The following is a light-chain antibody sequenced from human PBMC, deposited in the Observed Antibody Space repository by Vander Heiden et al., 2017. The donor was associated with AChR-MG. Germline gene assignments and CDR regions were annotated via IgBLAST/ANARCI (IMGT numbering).Light chain of an antibody. J-gene: IGKJ1*01. CDR3: QQDRNWHL. CDR2: GAS. CDR1: QNVNIN. Sequence: EIVMTQSPATLSLSPGETAALSCRASQNVNINLAWYQQKPGQPPRLLIYGASTRATGIPARFSGSGSGTEFTLTISSLQPEDFAVYYCQQDRNWHLFGRGTRVEIK. V-gene: IGKV3-15*01.